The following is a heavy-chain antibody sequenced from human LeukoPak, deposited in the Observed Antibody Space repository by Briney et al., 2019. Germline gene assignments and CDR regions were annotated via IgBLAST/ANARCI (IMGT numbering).Heavy chain of an antibody. D-gene: IGHD4-23*01. V-gene: IGHV4-31*03. J-gene: IGHJ3*02. CDR3: ARAAVNAFDI. Sequence: SETLSLTCTVSGGSISSGGYYWSWIRQHPGKGLEWIGYIYYSGSTYYNPSLKSRVTISVDTSKNQFSLKLSSVTAADTAVYYCARAAVNAFDIWGQGTMVTVSS. CDR2: IYYSGST. CDR1: GGSISSGGYY.